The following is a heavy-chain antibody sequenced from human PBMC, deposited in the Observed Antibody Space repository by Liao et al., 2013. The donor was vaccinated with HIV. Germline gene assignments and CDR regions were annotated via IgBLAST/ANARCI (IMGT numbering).Heavy chain of an antibody. Sequence: QLQLLESGPGLVKPSETLSLTCTVSGGSISNYYWSWIRQPAGKGLEWIGRIYSSGSANYNPSLKSRVTMSVDTSKNQFSLKLSSVTAADTAVYYCARTDQYYDFWNGYENWFDPWGQGTLVTVSS. CDR3: ARTDQYYDFWNGYENWFDP. V-gene: IGHV4-4*07. D-gene: IGHD3-3*01. CDR1: GGSISNYY. J-gene: IGHJ5*02. CDR2: IYSSGSA.